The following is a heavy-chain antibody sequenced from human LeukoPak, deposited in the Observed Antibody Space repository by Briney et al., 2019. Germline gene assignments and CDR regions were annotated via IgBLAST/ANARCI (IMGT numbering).Heavy chain of an antibody. D-gene: IGHD6-19*01. CDR2: ISSSSSYI. V-gene: IGHV3-21*01. CDR1: GFTFSSYS. CDR3: AKAYSSGWYSY. J-gene: IGHJ4*02. Sequence: GGSLRLSCAASGFTFSSYSMNWVRQAPGKGLEWVSSISSSSSYIYYADSVKGRFTISRDNAKNSLYLQMNSLRAEDTAVYYCAKAYSSGWYSYWGQGTLVTVSS.